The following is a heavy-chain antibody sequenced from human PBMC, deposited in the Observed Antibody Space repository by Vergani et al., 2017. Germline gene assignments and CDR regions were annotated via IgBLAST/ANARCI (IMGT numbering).Heavy chain of an antibody. D-gene: IGHD1-1*01. J-gene: IGHJ6*03. CDR3: ARTGTTRYYYYMDV. V-gene: IGHV4-34*01. CDR1: GGSFSGYF. Sequence: QVQLQESGPGLVKPSETLSLTCAVYGGSFSGYFWSWIRQPPGKGLEWIGEINHSGSTNYNPSLKSRVTISVDTSKNQFSLKLSSVTAADTAVYYCARTGTTRYYYYMDVWGKGP. CDR2: INHSGST.